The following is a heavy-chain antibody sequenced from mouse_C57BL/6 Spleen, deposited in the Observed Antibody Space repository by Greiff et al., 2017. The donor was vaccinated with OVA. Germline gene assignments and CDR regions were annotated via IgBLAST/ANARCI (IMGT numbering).Heavy chain of an antibody. V-gene: IGHV1-9*01. J-gene: IGHJ4*01. CDR2: ILPGSGST. CDR1: GYTFTGYW. CDR3: ARGSTRDSNGYAKGD. D-gene: IGHD2-5*01. Sequence: VQLQQSGAELMKPGASVKLSCKATGYTFTGYWIEWVKQRPGHGLEWIGEILPGSGSTNYNEKYKGKATFTADTSSNTDYMQLSSLTTEDAAIYYCARGSTRDSNGYAKGDWGKGTSVTVAS.